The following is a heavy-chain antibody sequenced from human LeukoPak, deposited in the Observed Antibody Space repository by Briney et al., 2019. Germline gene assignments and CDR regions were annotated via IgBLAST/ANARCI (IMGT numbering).Heavy chain of an antibody. CDR2: IKQDGSEK. CDR3: ARSSGTFWSYYFPLDF. V-gene: IGHV3-7*01. CDR1: GFTFSSYW. J-gene: IGHJ4*02. D-gene: IGHD3-3*01. Sequence: QPGGSLRLSCAASGFTFSSYWMSWVRQAPGKGLEWVANIKQDGSEKYYVDSVKGRFTISRDNAKNSLYLQMNSPRAEDTAVYYCARSSGTFWSYYFPLDFWGQGTLVTVSS.